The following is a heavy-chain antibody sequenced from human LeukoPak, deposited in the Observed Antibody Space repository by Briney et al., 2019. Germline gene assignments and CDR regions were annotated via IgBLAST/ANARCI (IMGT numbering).Heavy chain of an antibody. CDR3: ARHGRYTAIEYFDY. V-gene: IGHV5-10-1*01. CDR1: GYNFTNYW. CDR2: IDPSDSYT. D-gene: IGHD5-18*01. J-gene: IGHJ4*02. Sequence: GESLKISCKGSGYNFTNYWISWVRQMLGKGLEWMGRIDPSDSYTNYSPSFQGHVTISTDKSISSAYLQWNSLKASDTAMYYCARHGRYTAIEYFDYWGQGTLVTVSS.